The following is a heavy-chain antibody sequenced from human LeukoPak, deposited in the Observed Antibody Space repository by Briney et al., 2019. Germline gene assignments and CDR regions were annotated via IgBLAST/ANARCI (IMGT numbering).Heavy chain of an antibody. CDR3: ARLQPGAYHYYGMDV. V-gene: IGHV4-39*01. CDR2: IYYSGST. D-gene: IGHD5-18*01. J-gene: IGHJ6*02. Sequence: SETLSLTCTVSGGSISSSSYYWGWIRQPPGKGLEWIGSIYYSGSTYYNPSLKSRVTISVDTSKDQFSLKLSSVTAADTAVYYCARLQPGAYHYYGMDVWGQGTTVTVSS. CDR1: GGSISSSSYY.